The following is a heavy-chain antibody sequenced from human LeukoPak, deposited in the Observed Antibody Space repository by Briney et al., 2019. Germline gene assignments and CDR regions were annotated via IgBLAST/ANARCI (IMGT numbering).Heavy chain of an antibody. D-gene: IGHD3-3*01. J-gene: IGHJ4*02. CDR2: IYYSGST. CDR3: ARAARGLRFLEWPQGFDY. CDR1: GGSISSGDYY. V-gene: IGHV4-30-4*08. Sequence: PSETLSLICTVSGGSISSGDYYWSWIRQPPGKGLEWIGYIYYSGSTYYNPSLKSRVTISVDTSKNQFSLKLSSVTAADTAVYYCARAARGLRFLEWPQGFDYWGQGTLVTVSS.